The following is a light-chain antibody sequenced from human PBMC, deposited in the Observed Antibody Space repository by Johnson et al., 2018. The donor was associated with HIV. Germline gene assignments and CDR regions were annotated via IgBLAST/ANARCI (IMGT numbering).Light chain of an antibody. V-gene: IGLV1-51*01. CDR3: GTLDSSLRVGF. Sequence: QSVLTQPPSVSAAPGQKVTISCSGSSCDIGNNYVSWYQQLPGTAPKLLIYDNNKRPSGIPDRFSGSKSGTSATLGITGLQTGDEADYYGGTLDSSLRVGFFGTGTKVTGL. CDR2: DNN. J-gene: IGLJ1*01. CDR1: SCDIGNNY.